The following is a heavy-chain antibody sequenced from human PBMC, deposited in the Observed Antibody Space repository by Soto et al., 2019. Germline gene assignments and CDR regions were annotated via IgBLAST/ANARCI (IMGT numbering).Heavy chain of an antibody. CDR2: INHSGST. V-gene: IGHV4-34*01. Sequence: SETLSLTCAVYGGSFSGYYWSWIRQPPGKGLEWIGEINHSGSTNYNPSLKSRVTISVDTSKNQFSLKLSSVTAADTAVYYCARGRRHIVVVTAIRSSYYYYGMDVWGQGTTVT. J-gene: IGHJ6*02. D-gene: IGHD2-21*02. CDR3: ARGRRHIVVVTAIRSSYYYYGMDV. CDR1: GGSFSGYY.